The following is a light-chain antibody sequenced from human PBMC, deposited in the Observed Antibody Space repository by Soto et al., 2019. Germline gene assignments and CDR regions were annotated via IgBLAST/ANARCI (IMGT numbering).Light chain of an antibody. CDR3: SSYTSASTHWV. CDR1: SSDFGGYNY. CDR2: DVT. Sequence: QSVLTQPASVSGSPGQSITISCTGTSSDFGGYNYVSWYQQYPGKAPKLMIYDVTDRPSGVSNRFSGSKSGNTASLTISGLQPEDEADYYCSSYTSASTHWVFGGGTKVTVL. J-gene: IGLJ3*02. V-gene: IGLV2-14*01.